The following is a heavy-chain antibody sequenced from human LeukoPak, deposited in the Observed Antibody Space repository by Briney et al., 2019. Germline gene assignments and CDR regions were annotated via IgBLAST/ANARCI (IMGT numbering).Heavy chain of an antibody. Sequence: GGSLRLSCAASGFTFDDYGMSWVRPAPGKGLEWVSGINWNGGSTGYADSVKGRFTISRDNAKNSLYLQMNSLRAEDTALYYCARTPYYYDSSGYYGVAFDIWGQGTMVTVSS. V-gene: IGHV3-20*04. CDR3: ARTPYYYDSSGYYGVAFDI. CDR2: INWNGGST. CDR1: GFTFDDYG. J-gene: IGHJ3*02. D-gene: IGHD3-22*01.